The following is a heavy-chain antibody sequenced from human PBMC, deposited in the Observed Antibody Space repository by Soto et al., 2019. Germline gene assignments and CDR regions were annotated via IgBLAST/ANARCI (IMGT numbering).Heavy chain of an antibody. CDR2: ISYRGST. CDR3: GGLSCSGNSCSFGGAFDV. Sequence: QVQLQESGPGLVKPSQTLSLTCTVSGGTISSGGYFWTWIRQHPGEGLEWIGYISYRGSTYYSPSLNSRVTISLDTSNNQFSLKLSSVTAADTALYYCGGLSCSGNSCSFGGAFDVWGQGTMVTVSS. CDR1: GGTISSGGYF. D-gene: IGHD2-2*01. V-gene: IGHV4-31*03. J-gene: IGHJ3*01.